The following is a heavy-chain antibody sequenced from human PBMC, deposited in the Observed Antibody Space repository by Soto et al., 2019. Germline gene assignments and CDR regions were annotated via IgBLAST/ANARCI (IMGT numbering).Heavy chain of an antibody. V-gene: IGHV3-48*01. Sequence: EVQLVESGGGLVQPGGSLRLSCAASGFTFSDSSMNWVRQGPGKRLEWVSYISASSSSIYYADSLKGRFTISRDNGKNSLYLQMNSLRAEDTALYYCARSYGDTDAFYIWGEGTMVTVSS. CDR2: ISASSSSI. CDR1: GFTFSDSS. D-gene: IGHD4-17*01. J-gene: IGHJ3*02. CDR3: ARSYGDTDAFYI.